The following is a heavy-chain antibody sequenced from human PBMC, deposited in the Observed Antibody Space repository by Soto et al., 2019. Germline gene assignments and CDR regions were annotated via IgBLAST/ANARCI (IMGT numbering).Heavy chain of an antibody. CDR1: GFTFSGSA. CDR2: IRSKANSYAT. CDR3: TLSPPVVSNY. V-gene: IGHV3-73*01. Sequence: PGGSLRLSCAASGFTFSGSAMHWVRQASGKGLEWVGRIRSKANSYATAYAASVKGRFTIFRDDSKNTAYLQMNSLKTEDTAVYYCTLSPPVVSNYWGQGTLVTVSS. D-gene: IGHD3-22*01. J-gene: IGHJ4*02.